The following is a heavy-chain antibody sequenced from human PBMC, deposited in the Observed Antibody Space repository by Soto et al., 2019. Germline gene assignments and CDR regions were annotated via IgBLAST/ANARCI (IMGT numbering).Heavy chain of an antibody. CDR1: GFTFSSYS. CDR2: ISSSSSYI. Sequence: EVQLVESGGGLVKPGGSLRLSCAASGFTFSSYSMNWVRQTPGKGLEWVSSISSSSSYIYYADSVKGRFTISRDNAKNSLFLQKNSLRAVDTAVYYCARDSRNSGLCQLVPNWFDPWGQGTLVTVSS. CDR3: ARDSRNSGLCQLVPNWFDP. D-gene: IGHD6-6*01. J-gene: IGHJ5*02. V-gene: IGHV3-21*01.